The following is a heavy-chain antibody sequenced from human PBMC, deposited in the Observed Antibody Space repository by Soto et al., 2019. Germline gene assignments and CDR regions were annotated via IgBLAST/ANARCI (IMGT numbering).Heavy chain of an antibody. Sequence: PGGSLRLSCAASGFTFSSYSMNWFRQAPGKGLEWVSYISSSSSTIYYADSVKGRFTISRDNAKNSLYLQMNSLRDEDTAVYYCARGIAMIVVVDAFDIWGQGTMVTVSS. D-gene: IGHD3-22*01. CDR1: GFTFSSYS. CDR3: ARGIAMIVVVDAFDI. J-gene: IGHJ3*02. CDR2: ISSSSSTI. V-gene: IGHV3-48*02.